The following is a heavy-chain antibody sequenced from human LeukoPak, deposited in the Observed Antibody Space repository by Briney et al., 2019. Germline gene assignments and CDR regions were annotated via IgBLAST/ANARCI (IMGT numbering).Heavy chain of an antibody. J-gene: IGHJ4*02. Sequence: PSETLSLTCTVSGYSISSGYYWGWIRQPPGKGLEWIGGIYYSGSTCYNPSLKSRVTISVDTSKNQFSLKLSSVTAADTAVYYCARDRKELEEMAATTCFDYWGQGTLVTVSS. CDR1: GYSISSGYY. D-gene: IGHD5-24*01. V-gene: IGHV4-38-2*02. CDR3: ARDRKELEEMAATTCFDY. CDR2: IYYSGST.